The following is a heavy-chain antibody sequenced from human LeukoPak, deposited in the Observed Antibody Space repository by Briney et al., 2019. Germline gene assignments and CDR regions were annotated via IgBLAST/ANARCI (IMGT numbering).Heavy chain of an antibody. CDR2: IYHSGST. V-gene: IGHV4-30-2*01. J-gene: IGHJ5*02. Sequence: NPSETLFLTCAVSGGSISSGGYSWSWIRQPPGKGLEWIGYIYHSGSTYYNPSLKSRVTISVDRSKNQFSLKLSSVTAADTAVYYCARGYGSGITGWFDPWGQGTLVTVSS. CDR1: GGSISSGGYS. CDR3: ARGYGSGITGWFDP. D-gene: IGHD3-10*01.